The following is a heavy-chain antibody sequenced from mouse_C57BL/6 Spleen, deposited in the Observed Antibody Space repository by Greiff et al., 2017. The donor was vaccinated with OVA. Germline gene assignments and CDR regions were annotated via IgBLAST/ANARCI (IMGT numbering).Heavy chain of an antibody. CDR1: GYSFTDYN. CDR2: INPNYGTT. J-gene: IGHJ4*01. V-gene: IGHV1-39*01. Sequence: EVKLMESGPELVKPGASVKISCKASGYSFTDYNMNWVKQSNGKSLEWIGVINPNYGTTSYNQKFKGKATLTVDQSSSTAYMQLNSLTSEDSAVYYCARVYSNPRAMDYWGQGTSVTVSS. D-gene: IGHD2-5*01. CDR3: ARVYSNPRAMDY.